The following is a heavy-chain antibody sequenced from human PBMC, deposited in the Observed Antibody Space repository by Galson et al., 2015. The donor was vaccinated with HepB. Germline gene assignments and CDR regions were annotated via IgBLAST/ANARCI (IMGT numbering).Heavy chain of an antibody. V-gene: IGHV1-58*01. D-gene: IGHD3-9*01. CDR2: IVVGSGNT. CDR1: GFTFTSSA. CDR3: AVPWPDILTGGRSDAFDI. J-gene: IGHJ3*02. Sequence: SVKVSCKASGFTFTSSAVQWVRQARGQRLEWIGWIVVGSGNTNYAQKFQERVTITRDMSTSTAYMELSSLRSEDTAVYYCAVPWPDILTGGRSDAFDIWGQGTMVTVSS.